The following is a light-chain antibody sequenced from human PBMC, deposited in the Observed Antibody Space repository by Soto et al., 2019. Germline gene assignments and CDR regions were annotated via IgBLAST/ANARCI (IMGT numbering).Light chain of an antibody. Sequence: EVVMTQSPATMSVSPGERATLSCRASQSVSSDLAWYQQKPGQAPRLLIYATSTRATGIPARFSGSGSGTEFTLTISSLQSEDFAVYYCQQYNNWPPITFGQGTRLEIK. CDR1: QSVSSD. J-gene: IGKJ5*01. CDR3: QQYNNWPPIT. CDR2: ATS. V-gene: IGKV3-15*01.